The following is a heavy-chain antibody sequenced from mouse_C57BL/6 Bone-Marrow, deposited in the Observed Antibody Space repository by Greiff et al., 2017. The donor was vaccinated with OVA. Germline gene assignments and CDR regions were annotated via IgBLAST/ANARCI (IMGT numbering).Heavy chain of an antibody. Sequence: DVHLVESGGGLVKPGGSLKLSCAASGFTFSDYGMHWVRQAPEQGLEWVAYISSGSSTIYYADTVKGRFTISRDNAKNTLFLQMTSLRSEDTAMYYCARPITTVVGAMDYWGQGTSVTVS. CDR3: ARPITTVVGAMDY. D-gene: IGHD1-1*01. V-gene: IGHV5-17*01. CDR2: ISSGSSTI. J-gene: IGHJ4*01. CDR1: GFTFSDYG.